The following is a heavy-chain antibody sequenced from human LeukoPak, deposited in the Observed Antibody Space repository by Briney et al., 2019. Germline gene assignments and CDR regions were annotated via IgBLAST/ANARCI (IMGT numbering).Heavy chain of an antibody. CDR3: ARDLTSAYWSPGGYYYYMDV. D-gene: IGHD3-16*01. Sequence: GGSLRLSCVGSGFSFSEYSMNWVRQSPGKGLEWISYITSRSAFTYFADSVKGRFTISRDDARNSVYLHLNALRVDDTAVYYCARDLTSAYWSPGGYYYYMDVWGKGTAVTVSS. CDR1: GFSFSEYS. CDR2: ITSRSAFT. V-gene: IGHV3-48*01. J-gene: IGHJ6*03.